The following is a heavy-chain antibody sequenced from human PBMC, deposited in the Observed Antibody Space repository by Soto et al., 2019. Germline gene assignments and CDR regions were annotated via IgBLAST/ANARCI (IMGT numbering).Heavy chain of an antibody. V-gene: IGHV3-30-3*01. Sequence: QVQLVESGGGVVQPGRSLRLSCAASGFTFSSFAMHWVRQAPGKGLEWVAVISYDGNNKYYADSVKGRFTISRDNSKYPLYLQMNSLRAEDTAVYYCARDRGYSYHSYYFHYWGQGTLVTVSS. CDR2: ISYDGNNK. D-gene: IGHD5-18*01. CDR3: ARDRGYSYHSYYFHY. J-gene: IGHJ4*02. CDR1: GFTFSSFA.